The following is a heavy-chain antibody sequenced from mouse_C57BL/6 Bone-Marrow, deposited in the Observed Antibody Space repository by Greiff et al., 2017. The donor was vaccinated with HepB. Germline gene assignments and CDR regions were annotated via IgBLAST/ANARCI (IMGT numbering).Heavy chain of an antibody. D-gene: IGHD1-1*01. CDR3: ARGYYGSSYRFDY. V-gene: IGHV1-50*01. CDR2: IDPSDSYT. Sequence: QQSCKASGYTFPSYWMQWVKQRPGQGLEWIGEIDPSDSYTNYNQKFKGKATLTVDTSSSTAYMQLSSLTSEDSAVYYCARGYYGSSYRFDYWGQGTTLTVSS. CDR1: GYTFPSYW. J-gene: IGHJ2*01.